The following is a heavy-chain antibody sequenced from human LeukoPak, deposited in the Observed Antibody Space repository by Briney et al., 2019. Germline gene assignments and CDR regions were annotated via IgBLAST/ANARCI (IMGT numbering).Heavy chain of an antibody. J-gene: IGHJ4*02. D-gene: IGHD4-23*01. CDR1: GGSISSSSYY. CDR3: ARERDYGGYFDY. V-gene: IGHV4-39*07. Sequence: SETLSLTCTVSGGSISSSSYYWGWIRQPPGKGLEWIGSIYYSGSTYYNPSLKSRVIISVDTSKNQFSLKLSSVTAADTAVYYCARERDYGGYFDYWGQGTLVTVSS. CDR2: IYYSGST.